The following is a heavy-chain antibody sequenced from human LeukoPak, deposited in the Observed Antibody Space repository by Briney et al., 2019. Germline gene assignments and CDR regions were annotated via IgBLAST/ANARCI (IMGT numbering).Heavy chain of an antibody. CDR2: IYSGGST. J-gene: IGHJ4*02. CDR1: GFTVSSNY. V-gene: IGHV3-53*04. Sequence: GRSLRLSCAASGFTVSSNYMSWVRQAPGKGLEWVSVIYSGGSTYYADSVKGRFTISRHNSKNTLYLQMNSLRAEDTAVYYCARTDSSGYYYFLDYWGQGTLVTVSS. D-gene: IGHD3-22*01. CDR3: ARTDSSGYYYFLDY.